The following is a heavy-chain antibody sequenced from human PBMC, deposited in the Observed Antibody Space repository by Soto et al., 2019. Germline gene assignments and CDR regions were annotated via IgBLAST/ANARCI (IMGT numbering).Heavy chain of an antibody. V-gene: IGHV1-18*01. J-gene: IGHJ4*02. Sequence: VASVKVSCKASGYTFTSYGISWVRQAPGQGLEWMGWISAYNGNTNYAQKLQGRVTMTTDTSTSTAYMELRSLRSDDTAVYYCARAPASGSPRFPLYWGQGTLVTVSS. CDR3: ARAPASGSPRFPLY. D-gene: IGHD3-3*01. CDR1: GYTFTSYG. CDR2: ISAYNGNT.